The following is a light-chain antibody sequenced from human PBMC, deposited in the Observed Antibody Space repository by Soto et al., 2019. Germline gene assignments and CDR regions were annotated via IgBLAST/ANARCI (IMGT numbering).Light chain of an antibody. CDR2: GAS. J-gene: IGKJ1*01. CDR3: QQYSASLWT. CDR1: RSVSRTY. V-gene: IGKV3-20*01. Sequence: DIVLTQSPATLSLSPGDRATLSCRASRSVSRTYFAWYQQRPGQAPRLLIYGASNRATGIPDRFTCSGSGTDFTLTITRLEPEDFAVYYCQQYSASLWTFGQGTKVEVK.